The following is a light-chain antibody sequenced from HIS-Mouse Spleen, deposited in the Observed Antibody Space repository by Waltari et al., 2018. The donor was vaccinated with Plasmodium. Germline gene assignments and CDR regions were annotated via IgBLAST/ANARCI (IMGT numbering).Light chain of an antibody. CDR1: SSDVGGDND. V-gene: IGLV2-11*01. CDR2: DVS. J-gene: IGLJ3*02. Sequence: QSALTQPRSVSGSPGQSVTISCTGPSSDVGGDNDVSWSQQHPGKAPKLMIYDVSKRPSGVPDRFSGSKSGNTASLTISGLQAEDEADYYCCSYAGSYTWVFGGGTKLTVL. CDR3: CSYAGSYTWV.